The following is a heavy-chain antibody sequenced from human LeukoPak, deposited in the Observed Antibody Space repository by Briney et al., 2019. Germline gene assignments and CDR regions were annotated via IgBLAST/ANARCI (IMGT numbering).Heavy chain of an antibody. Sequence: SETLSLTCAVSGYSISSGYYWGWIRQPPGKGLEWIGSIYHSGNTYYNPSLKSRVTISVDTSKNQFSLKLSSVTAADTAVYYCAREEFDYWGQGTLVTVSS. J-gene: IGHJ4*02. CDR3: AREEFDY. CDR2: IYHSGNT. V-gene: IGHV4-38-2*02. CDR1: GYSISSGYY.